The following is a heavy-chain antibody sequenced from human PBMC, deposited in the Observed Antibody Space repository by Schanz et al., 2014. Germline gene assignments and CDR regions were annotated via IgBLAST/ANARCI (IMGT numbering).Heavy chain of an antibody. Sequence: VQLVDSGGGLAKPGGSLRLSCAASGFTFSDYYMTWIRQAPGKGLEWVSDISSSSSTIYYADSVKGRFTTSRDNGKNSLYLQMNSMRAQDTPVYYCARGIIAMVRGGDVGAFDIWGQGTMVTVSS. J-gene: IGHJ3*02. CDR2: ISSSSSTI. CDR3: ARGIIAMVRGGDVGAFDI. CDR1: GFTFSDYY. V-gene: IGHV3-11*04. D-gene: IGHD3-10*01.